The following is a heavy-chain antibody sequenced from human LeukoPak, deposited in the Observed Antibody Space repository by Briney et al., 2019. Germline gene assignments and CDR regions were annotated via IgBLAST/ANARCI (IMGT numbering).Heavy chain of an antibody. Sequence: GGSLRLSCAASGFTFSSYAMSWVRQAPGRGLEWVSAISGSGGSTYYADSVKGRFTISRDNSKNTLYLQMNSLRAEDTAVYYCAKDRLEWLSPPDYWGQGTLVTVSS. D-gene: IGHD3-3*01. CDR1: GFTFSSYA. CDR3: AKDRLEWLSPPDY. CDR2: ISGSGGST. J-gene: IGHJ4*02. V-gene: IGHV3-23*01.